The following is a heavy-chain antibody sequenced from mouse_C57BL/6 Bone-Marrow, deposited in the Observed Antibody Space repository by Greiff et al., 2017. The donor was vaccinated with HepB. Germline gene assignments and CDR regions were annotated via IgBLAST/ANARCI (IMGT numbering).Heavy chain of an antibody. Sequence: QVQLQQSGAELVKPGASVKMSCKASGYTFTTYPIEWMKQNHGKSLEWIGNFHPYNDDTKYNEKFKGKVTLTVEKSSSTVYLELSRLTSDDSAVYYCARPYYGSSYWYFDVWGTGTTVTVSS. CDR2: FHPYNDDT. D-gene: IGHD1-1*01. J-gene: IGHJ1*03. CDR1: GYTFTTYP. CDR3: ARPYYGSSYWYFDV. V-gene: IGHV1-47*01.